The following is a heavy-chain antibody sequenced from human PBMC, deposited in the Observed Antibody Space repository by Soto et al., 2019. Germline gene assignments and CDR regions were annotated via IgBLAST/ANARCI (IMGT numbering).Heavy chain of an antibody. Sequence: EVQLLESGGGLVQPGGSLRLSCAASGFTFSSYAMSWVRQAPGKGLEWVAGISGTTGYTYSADSVKGRFTFSRDNSKHTLYLQMNSLRAEDTAVYYCANAQSSWAPLDYWGQGILVTVSS. CDR1: GFTFSSYA. V-gene: IGHV3-23*01. D-gene: IGHD2-15*01. J-gene: IGHJ4*02. CDR3: ANAQSSWAPLDY. CDR2: ISGTTGYT.